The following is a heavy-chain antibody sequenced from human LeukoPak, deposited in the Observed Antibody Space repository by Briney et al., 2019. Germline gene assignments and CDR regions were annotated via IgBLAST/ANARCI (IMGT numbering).Heavy chain of an antibody. CDR1: GYSFTSYW. CDR3: ATVTTIYYYYGMDV. J-gene: IGHJ6*02. D-gene: IGHD4-17*01. CDR2: IDPSDSYT. Sequence: KDGESLKISCKGSGYSFTSYWITWVRQMPGKGLEWMGRIDPSDSYTNYSPAFQGHVTISADKSISTAYLQWSSLKASDTAMYYCATVTTIYYYYGMDVWGQGTTVTVSS. V-gene: IGHV5-10-1*01.